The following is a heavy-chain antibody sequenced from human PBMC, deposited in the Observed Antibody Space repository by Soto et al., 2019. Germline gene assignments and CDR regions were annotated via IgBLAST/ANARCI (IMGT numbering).Heavy chain of an antibody. Sequence: QVQLVQSGAEVKKPGASVKVSCKASGYTFTSYYMHWVRQAPGQGLEWMGIINPSGTTTDYAQKFQGRVTMARDTSTSTYHMELSSLRSVDTDVYDCSRPPIASHYSYGMDVWGQGTTVTVSS. CDR1: GYTFTSYY. V-gene: IGHV1-46*01. CDR2: INPSGTTT. CDR3: SRPPIASHYSYGMDV. J-gene: IGHJ6*02. D-gene: IGHD2-2*01.